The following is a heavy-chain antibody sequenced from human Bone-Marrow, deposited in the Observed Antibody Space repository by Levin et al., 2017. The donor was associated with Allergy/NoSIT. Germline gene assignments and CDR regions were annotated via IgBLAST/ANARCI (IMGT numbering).Heavy chain of an antibody. J-gene: IGHJ2*01. Sequence: GGSLRLSCKASGYTFTGYYMHWVRQAPGQGLEWMGRINPNSGGTNYAQKFQGRVTMTRDTSISTAYMELSRLRSDDTAVYYCARDRRIAVAGNLHWYFDLWGRGTLVTVSS. D-gene: IGHD6-19*01. CDR1: GYTFTGYY. CDR3: ARDRRIAVAGNLHWYFDL. CDR2: INPNSGGT. V-gene: IGHV1-2*06.